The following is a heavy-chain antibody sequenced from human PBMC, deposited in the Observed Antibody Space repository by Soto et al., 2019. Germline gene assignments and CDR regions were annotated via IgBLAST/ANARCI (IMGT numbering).Heavy chain of an antibody. CDR2: ISDTRRTR. CDR3: ARLAGAALELRFCDF. CDR1: GFPFNSFS. D-gene: IGHD1-1*01. Sequence: VQLVEPGGGLVQPGGSLRLSCAASGFPFNSFSMIWVRQLPGRGLEWVSYISDTRRTRYYGDSVEGRFTVSRDNARNSLSLQMNSLRVEDTGIYYCARLAGAALELRFCDFWGQGTLVTVSS. V-gene: IGHV3-48*01. J-gene: IGHJ4*02.